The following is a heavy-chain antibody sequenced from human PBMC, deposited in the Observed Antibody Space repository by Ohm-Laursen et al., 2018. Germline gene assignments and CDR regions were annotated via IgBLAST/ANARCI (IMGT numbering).Heavy chain of an antibody. CDR2: ISNAGGGA. J-gene: IGHJ4*02. V-gene: IGHV3-30*18. CDR3: AKDSGATDGYNDLDF. CDR1: GFTFSSYA. Sequence: SLRLSCSASGFTFSSYAMQWVRQAPGKGLEWVAVISNAGGGAYYADSVKGRFTISRDNSKNTLYLQMNSLRAEDTAVYYCAKDSGATDGYNDLDFWGQGTLVTVSS. D-gene: IGHD5-24*01.